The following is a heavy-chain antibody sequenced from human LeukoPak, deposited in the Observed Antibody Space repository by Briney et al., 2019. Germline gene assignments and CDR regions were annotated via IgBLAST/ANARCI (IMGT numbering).Heavy chain of an antibody. CDR3: AKASAYCGGDCYCFDY. V-gene: IGHV3-30*18. D-gene: IGHD2-21*02. CDR2: ISYDGSNK. Sequence: GGSLRLSCAASGFTFSRYGMHWVRQASGKGLEWVALISYDGSNKYYADSVKGRFTISRDNSKNTLYLQMNSLRAEDTAVYYCAKASAYCGGDCYCFDYWGQGTLVTVST. J-gene: IGHJ4*02. CDR1: GFTFSRYG.